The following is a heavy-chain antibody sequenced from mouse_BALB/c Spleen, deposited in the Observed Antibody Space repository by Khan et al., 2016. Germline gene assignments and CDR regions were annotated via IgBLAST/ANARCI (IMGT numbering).Heavy chain of an antibody. CDR2: IRSKSNNYAT. J-gene: IGHJ4*01. Sequence: EVQLVESGGGLVQPKGSLKLSCAASGFTFNTYAMNWVRQAPGKGLEWVARIRSKSNNYATYYADSVKDRFTISRDDSQSMLYLQMNNLKTEDTAMYYCVIWGIHYAIDYWGQGTSVTVSS. CDR3: VIWGIHYAIDY. CDR1: GFTFNTYA. V-gene: IGHV10-1*02. D-gene: IGHD1-1*02.